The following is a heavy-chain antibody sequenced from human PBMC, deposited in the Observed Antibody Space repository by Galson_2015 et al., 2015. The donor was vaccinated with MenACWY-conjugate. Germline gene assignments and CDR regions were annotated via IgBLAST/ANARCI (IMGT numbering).Heavy chain of an antibody. Sequence: SVKVSCKASGYTFTTFYLHWLRQAPGQGLEWVGVINPSGGTTAYAQNFQDRVAMTRDTSTSTVYMDLSSLRSEGTAVYFCARSSGWIHSHLYMRHLDYWGQGTLVTVSS. CDR3: ARSSGWIHSHLYMRHLDY. V-gene: IGHV1-46*01. D-gene: IGHD3-22*01. CDR1: GYTFTTFY. J-gene: IGHJ4*01. CDR2: INPSGGTT.